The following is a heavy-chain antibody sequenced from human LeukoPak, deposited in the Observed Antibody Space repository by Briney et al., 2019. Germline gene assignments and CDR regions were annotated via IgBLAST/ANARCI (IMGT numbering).Heavy chain of an antibody. CDR3: ASTNMVRGVIAAFQH. V-gene: IGHV4-39*07. D-gene: IGHD3-10*01. CDR2: IYYSGST. Sequence: ASETLSLTCTVSGGSISSSGYYWGWIRQPPGKGLEWIGSIYYSGSTYYNPSLKSRVTISVDTSKNQFSLKLSSVTAADTAVYYCASTNMVRGVIAAFQHWGQGTLVTVSS. J-gene: IGHJ1*01. CDR1: GGSISSSGYY.